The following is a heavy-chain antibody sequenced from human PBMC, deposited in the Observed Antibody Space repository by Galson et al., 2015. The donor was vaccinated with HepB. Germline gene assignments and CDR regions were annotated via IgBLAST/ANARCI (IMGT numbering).Heavy chain of an antibody. D-gene: IGHD3-22*01. Sequence: SLRLSCAASGFTFSSSGMHWVRQDPGKGLEWVAGISYDGSKKYYADSVKGRFTISRDNSKNTLYLQMNSLRAEDTALYYCAKGSNYYDRSDGFDIWGQGTMVTVSS. CDR3: AKGSNYYDRSDGFDI. CDR2: ISYDGSKK. J-gene: IGHJ3*02. V-gene: IGHV3-30*18. CDR1: GFTFSSSG.